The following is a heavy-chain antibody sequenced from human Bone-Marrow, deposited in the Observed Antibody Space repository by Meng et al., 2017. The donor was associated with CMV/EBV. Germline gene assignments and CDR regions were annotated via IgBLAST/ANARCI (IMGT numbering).Heavy chain of an antibody. D-gene: IGHD6-13*01. CDR3: ATSFIAAAGRTNDY. CDR2: IRYDGSNK. J-gene: IGHJ4*02. Sequence: GGSLRLSCAVSGFTVSSYAIHWVRQAPGKGLEWVAFIRYDGSNKYYADSVKGRFTISRDNSKNTLYLQMNSLRAEDTAVYYCATSFIAAAGRTNDYWGQGTLVTVSS. V-gene: IGHV3-30*02. CDR1: GFTVSSYA.